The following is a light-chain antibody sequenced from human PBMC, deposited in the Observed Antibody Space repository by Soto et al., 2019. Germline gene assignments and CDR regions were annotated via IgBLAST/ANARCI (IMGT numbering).Light chain of an antibody. V-gene: IGKV4-1*01. J-gene: IGKJ4*02. CDR3: HQYFSAPQA. CDR2: WAS. Sequence: IVMTQSPDSLVVSPGERATIKCKSSQSLFYTSNNKNYLAWYQQKPGQRPRLLVYWASTRASGVTDRFSGSGSGTDFTLTISDLQAVDVAVFYCHQYFSAPQAFCRGTKVEI. CDR1: QSLFYTSNNKNY.